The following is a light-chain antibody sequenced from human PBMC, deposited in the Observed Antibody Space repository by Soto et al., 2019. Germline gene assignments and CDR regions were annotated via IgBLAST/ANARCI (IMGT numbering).Light chain of an antibody. CDR2: AAS. CDR1: QGISNY. CDR3: QKYNSAPQT. Sequence: DLQMTQSPSSLSASVGDRVTITCRASQGISNYLAWYQQKPGKVPKLLIYAASTLQSAVPSRFSGSGSGTELTLTISIRQPKDVATYYCQKYNSAPQTFGQGTKVEIK. J-gene: IGKJ1*01. V-gene: IGKV1-27*01.